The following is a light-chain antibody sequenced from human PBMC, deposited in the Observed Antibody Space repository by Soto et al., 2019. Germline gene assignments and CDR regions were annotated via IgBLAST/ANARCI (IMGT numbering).Light chain of an antibody. CDR2: SDN. CDR1: SSNIGTYS. V-gene: IGLV1-44*01. J-gene: IGLJ1*01. CDR3: AAWDDSLNGCV. Sequence: QSVLTQPPSASGTPGQRVTISCSGSSSNIGTYSVSWYQHFPGTAPRLLIYSDNQRPSGVPDRFSASKSGASASLAISGLQSEDEADFYCAAWDDSLNGCVFGTGTKLTVI.